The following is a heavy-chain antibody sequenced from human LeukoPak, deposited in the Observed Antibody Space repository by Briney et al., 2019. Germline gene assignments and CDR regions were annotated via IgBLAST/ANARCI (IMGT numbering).Heavy chain of an antibody. J-gene: IGHJ6*01. V-gene: IGHV3-23*01. CDR1: RFTLSTYA. CDR2: ITAGGGST. Sequence: GGSLTLSCAASRFTLSTYAMMGVRQARGKGLEGFSDITAGGGSTYYEDSVKGHFTISRGNSKNTLYLQMNRQRAEDTAVYYCAKVSYSGYEPTYYYYYSGMDVWGQGTTVTVSS. D-gene: IGHD5-12*01. CDR3: AKVSYSGYEPTYYYYYSGMDV.